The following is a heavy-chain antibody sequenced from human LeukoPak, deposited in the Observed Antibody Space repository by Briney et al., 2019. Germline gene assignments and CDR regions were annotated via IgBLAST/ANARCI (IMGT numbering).Heavy chain of an antibody. J-gene: IGHJ4*02. CDR2: VYHSGST. V-gene: IGHV4-39*07. Sequence: SETLSLTCTVSGGSISSSSYYWGWIRQPPGKGLEWIGYVYHSGSTYYNPSLKSRVTISVDRSKNQFSLKLSSVTAADTAVYYCARVAGDSSGYYYEGGLFDYWGQGTLVTVSS. CDR3: ARVAGDSSGYYYEGGLFDY. CDR1: GGSISSSSYY. D-gene: IGHD3-22*01.